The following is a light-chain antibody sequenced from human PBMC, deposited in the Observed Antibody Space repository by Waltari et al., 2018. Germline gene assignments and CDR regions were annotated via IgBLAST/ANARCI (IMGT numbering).Light chain of an antibody. CDR3: SSYTTSSRV. V-gene: IGLV2-14*03. CDR1: SSDVGGYNY. Sequence: QSALTQPASVSGSPGQSITFSCPGTSSDVGGYNYVTWYQQHPGKAPKLMIYDVSNRPSGVSNRFSGSKSGNTASLTISGLQAEDEADYYCSSYTTSSRVFGGGTKLTVL. CDR2: DVS. J-gene: IGLJ3*02.